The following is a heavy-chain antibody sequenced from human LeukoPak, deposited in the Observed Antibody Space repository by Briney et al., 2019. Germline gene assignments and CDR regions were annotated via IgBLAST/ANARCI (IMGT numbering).Heavy chain of an antibody. CDR3: ARSLRGSGSYYYYYGMDV. J-gene: IGHJ6*02. CDR2: ISYDGSNK. D-gene: IGHD1-26*01. CDR1: GFTFSSYA. V-gene: IGHV3-30-3*01. Sequence: GSLRLSCAASGFTFSSYAMHWVRQAPGKGLEWVAVISYDGSNKYYADSVKGRFTISRDKSKNTLYLQMNSLRAEDTAVYYCARSLRGSGSYYYYYGMDVWGQGTTVTVSS.